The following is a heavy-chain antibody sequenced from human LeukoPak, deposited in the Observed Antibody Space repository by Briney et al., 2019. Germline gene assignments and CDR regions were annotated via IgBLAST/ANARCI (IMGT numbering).Heavy chain of an antibody. CDR2: INPSGGST. D-gene: IGHD3-16*01. V-gene: IGHV1-46*01. CDR1: GYTFTNYY. CDR3: ARDNSIGGWGWWFDP. J-gene: IGHJ5*02. Sequence: ASVKVSCKASGYTFTNYYMHWVRQSPGQGLEWMGLINPSGGSTSYAEKFQGRVTMTRDMSTTTDYMELSSLRSEDTAVYYCARDNSIGGWGWWFDPWGQGTLVTVSS.